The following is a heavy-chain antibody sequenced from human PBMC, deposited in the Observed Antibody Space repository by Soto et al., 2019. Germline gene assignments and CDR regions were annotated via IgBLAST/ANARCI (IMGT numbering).Heavy chain of an antibody. V-gene: IGHV1-18*04. Sequence: ASVKVSCKASGYTFTSYGISWVRQAPGQGLEWMGWISAYNGNTNYAQKLQGRVTMTTDTSTSTVYMELSSLRSEDTAVYYCAREGYCSSTSCPIDYYYGMDVWGQGTTVTVSS. CDR3: AREGYCSSTSCPIDYYYGMDV. CDR1: GYTFTSYG. D-gene: IGHD2-2*01. CDR2: ISAYNGNT. J-gene: IGHJ6*02.